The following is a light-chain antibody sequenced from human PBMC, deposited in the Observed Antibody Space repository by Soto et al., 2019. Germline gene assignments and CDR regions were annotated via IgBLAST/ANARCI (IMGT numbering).Light chain of an antibody. CDR2: DAS. CDR3: QQRSKWPQT. CDR1: QSVSSY. J-gene: IGKJ2*01. V-gene: IGKV3-11*01. Sequence: EIVLTQSPATLSLSPGERATLSCRASQSVSSYLAWYQQKPGQAPRLLIYDASNRATGIPARFSGSGSGTDFTLTISSLEPEDFALYYCQQRSKWPQTLGQGTRLEIK.